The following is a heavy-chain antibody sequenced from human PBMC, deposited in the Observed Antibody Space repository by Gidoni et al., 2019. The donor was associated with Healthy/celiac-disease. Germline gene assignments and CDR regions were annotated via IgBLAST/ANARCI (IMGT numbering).Heavy chain of an antibody. J-gene: IGHJ3*02. CDR3: ARDPGYSGYETNDAFDI. V-gene: IGHV4-39*07. Sequence: QLQLQESGPGLVKPSETLSLTCPVSGGSISSSSYYWGWIRQPPGKGLEWIGSISYSGSTYYNPSLKSRVTISVDTSKNQFSLKLSSVTAADTAVYYCARDPGYSGYETNDAFDIWGQGTMVTVSS. CDR1: GGSISSSSYY. CDR2: ISYSGST. D-gene: IGHD5-12*01.